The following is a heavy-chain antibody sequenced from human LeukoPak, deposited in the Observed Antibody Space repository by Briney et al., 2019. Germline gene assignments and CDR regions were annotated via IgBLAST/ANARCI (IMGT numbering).Heavy chain of an antibody. CDR2: ISYDGSNK. V-gene: IGHV3-30*01. CDR1: GFTFSSYA. Sequence: PGRSLRLSCAASGFTFSSYAMHWVRQAPGKGLEWVAVISYDGSNKYYADSAKGRFTISRDNSKNTLYLQMNSLRAEDTAVYYCARADYGGNLKSGFDYWGQGTLVTVSS. CDR3: ARADYGGNLKSGFDY. J-gene: IGHJ4*02. D-gene: IGHD4-23*01.